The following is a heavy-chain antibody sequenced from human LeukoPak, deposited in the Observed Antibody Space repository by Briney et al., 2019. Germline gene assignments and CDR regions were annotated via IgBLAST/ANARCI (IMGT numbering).Heavy chain of an antibody. Sequence: GGSLRLSCAASGFTFSSYWMSWVRQAPGKGLEWVANIKEDGSEKYYVDSVKGRFTISRDNAKNSVYLQMNSLRAEDTAVYYCAREGGYYCSGGSCYDYWGQGTLVTVSS. CDR1: GFTFSSYW. CDR2: IKEDGSEK. D-gene: IGHD2-15*01. J-gene: IGHJ4*02. CDR3: AREGGYYCSGGSCYDY. V-gene: IGHV3-7*01.